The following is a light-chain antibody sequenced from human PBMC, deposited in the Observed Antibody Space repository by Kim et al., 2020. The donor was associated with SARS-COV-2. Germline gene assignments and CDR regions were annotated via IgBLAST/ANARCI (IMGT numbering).Light chain of an antibody. V-gene: IGKV3-15*01. CDR3: QQYNDWLT. CDR2: GAS. J-gene: IGKJ4*01. CDR1: QTVSSN. Sequence: LSVSPGERATLSCRASQTVSSNLAWYQQKPGQAPRLLIYGASTRATDIPARFSGSGSGTEFTLTISSLQSEDFAVYYCQQYNDWLTFGGGTKLEIK.